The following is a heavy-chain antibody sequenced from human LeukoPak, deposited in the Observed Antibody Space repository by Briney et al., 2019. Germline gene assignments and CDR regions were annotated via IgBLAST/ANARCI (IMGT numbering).Heavy chain of an antibody. CDR1: GFIFSGYW. CDR2: IKQDGSDK. D-gene: IGHD3-10*01. V-gene: IGHV3-7*01. J-gene: IGHJ6*02. CDR3: ASRDDPNYYYGMDV. Sequence: PGGSLRLSCAASGFIFSGYWMSWVRQAPGKGLEWVANIKQDGSDKYYVDSVKGRFTISRDNAKNSLYLQMNSLRAEDTAVYYCASRDDPNYYYGMDVWGQGTTVTVSS.